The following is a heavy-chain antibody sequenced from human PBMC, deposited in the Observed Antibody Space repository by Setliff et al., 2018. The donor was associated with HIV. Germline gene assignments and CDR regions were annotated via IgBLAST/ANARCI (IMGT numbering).Heavy chain of an antibody. CDR3: ARGRMAAAGMFIPRALDY. V-gene: IGHV1-69*05. CDR2: IIPMFHRT. CDR1: GGTLSNYA. D-gene: IGHD6-13*01. Sequence: SVKVSCKASGGTLSNYAVNWVRQAPGGGLEWMGEIIPMFHRTQYAQRSQGGVTFTTDESTNIAYMDMSSLRSDDAGIYYCARGRMAAAGMFIPRALDYWGRGTLVTVSS. J-gene: IGHJ4*03.